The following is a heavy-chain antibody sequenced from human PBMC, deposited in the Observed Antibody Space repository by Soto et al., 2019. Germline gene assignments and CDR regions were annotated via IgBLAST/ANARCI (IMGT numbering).Heavy chain of an antibody. Sequence: GAAVKVSFKASGDTFTSYNSNWVRQAPGQGLEWVAGSTSNSGNSDYAQKCQGRLTVTRDTSIITAYMELSSLRSDYTAVYYCVLLGVFDHWGPGPMVTVSS. J-gene: IGHJ4*02. CDR2: STSNSGNS. CDR1: GDTFTSYN. V-gene: IGHV1-8*01. D-gene: IGHD3-10*01. CDR3: VLLGVFDH.